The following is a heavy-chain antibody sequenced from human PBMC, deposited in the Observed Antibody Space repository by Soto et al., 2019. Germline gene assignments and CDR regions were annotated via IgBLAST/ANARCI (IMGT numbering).Heavy chain of an antibody. V-gene: IGHV1-2*02. Sequence: QVQLVQSGAEVKKPGASVKVSCKASGYTFTGYYMHWVRQAPGQGLEWVGWINPDSGDTNYAQKFQGRVTVTRDTSINTAYMEVNGLRSDDTAVYYCARSVSLTTPRPDFWGQGTLVTVSS. CDR1: GYTFTGYY. D-gene: IGHD6-6*01. CDR3: ARSVSLTTPRPDF. CDR2: INPDSGDT. J-gene: IGHJ4*02.